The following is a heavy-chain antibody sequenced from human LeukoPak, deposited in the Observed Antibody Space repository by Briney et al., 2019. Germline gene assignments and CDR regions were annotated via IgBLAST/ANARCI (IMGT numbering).Heavy chain of an antibody. V-gene: IGHV3-7*01. CDR3: AREAVGATQED. CDR1: GFTFSSYC. D-gene: IGHD1-26*01. J-gene: IGHJ3*01. Sequence: GWALSLSCAASGFTFSSYCISWVGQAPRKGREWVANIKQDGSEKYYVDSVKGRFTISRDNAKNSLYLQMNSLRAEDTAVYYCAREAVGATQEDWGQGTMVTVSS. CDR2: IKQDGSEK.